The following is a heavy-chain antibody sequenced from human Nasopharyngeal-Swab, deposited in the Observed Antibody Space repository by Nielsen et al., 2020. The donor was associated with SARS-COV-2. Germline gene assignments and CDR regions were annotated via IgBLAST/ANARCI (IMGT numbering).Heavy chain of an antibody. V-gene: IGHV4-34*01. Sequence: SETLSLTCGVYGGSFSDHYWSWIRQPPGKGLEWIGEINHSGSTNYNPSLKSRVTMSVDTSKNQFSLNLSSVTAADTAVYYCARDRADYHISYYYYYMDVWGIGTTVAVSS. CDR3: ARDRADYHISYYYYYMDV. CDR2: INHSGST. J-gene: IGHJ6*03. CDR1: GGSFSDHY. D-gene: IGHD4-11*01.